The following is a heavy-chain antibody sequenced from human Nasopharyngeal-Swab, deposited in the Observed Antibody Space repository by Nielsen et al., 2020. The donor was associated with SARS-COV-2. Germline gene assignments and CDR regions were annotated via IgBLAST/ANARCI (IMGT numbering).Heavy chain of an antibody. CDR2: ISYDGSNK. V-gene: IGHV3-30*18. Sequence: VRQAPGKGLEWVAVISYDGSNKYYADSVKGRFTISRDNSKNTLYLQMNSLRAEDTAVYYCAKDLDNSNYGNYYYYYYYMDVWGKGTTVTVSS. CDR3: AKDLDNSNYGNYYYYYYYMDV. D-gene: IGHD4-11*01. J-gene: IGHJ6*03.